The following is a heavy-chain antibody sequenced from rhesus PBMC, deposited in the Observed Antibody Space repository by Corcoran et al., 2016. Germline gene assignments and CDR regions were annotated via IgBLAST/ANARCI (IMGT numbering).Heavy chain of an antibody. CDR3: ARYNSNYGWYFDL. V-gene: IGHV4-106*01. D-gene: IGHD1-26*01. CDR2: IYGSCGGT. CDR1: GGSISDDYY. J-gene: IGHJ2*01. Sequence: QVQLQESGPGLVKPSEALSLTCAVSGGSISDDYYWSWIRRPPGKGLEWIGYIYGSCGGTNSNPSLTKRVTISIDTSKNQFSLKLSSVTAADTAVYYCARYNSNYGWYFDLWGPGTPITISS.